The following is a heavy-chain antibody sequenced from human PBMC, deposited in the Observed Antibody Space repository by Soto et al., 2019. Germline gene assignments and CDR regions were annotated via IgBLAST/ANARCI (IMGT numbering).Heavy chain of an antibody. CDR2: IIPIFGTA. V-gene: IGHV1-69*12. Sequence: QVQLVQSGAEVKKPGSSVKVSCKASGGTFSSYAISWVRQAPGQGLEWMGGIIPIFGTANYAQKFQGRVTITADESTSTAYMELSSLRSEDPAVYYCARDNSGYGLTPYYWCYGMDVWGQGTTVTVSS. CDR1: GGTFSSYA. D-gene: IGHD5-12*01. CDR3: ARDNSGYGLTPYYWCYGMDV. J-gene: IGHJ6*01.